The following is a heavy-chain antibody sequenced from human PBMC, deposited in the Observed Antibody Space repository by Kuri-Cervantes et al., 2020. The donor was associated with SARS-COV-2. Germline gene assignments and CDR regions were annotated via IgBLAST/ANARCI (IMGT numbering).Heavy chain of an antibody. CDR1: EFTFRNHV. V-gene: IGHV3-23*01. CDR2: VGGSGGDI. CDR3: AKDKGAEGVGATIDY. J-gene: IGHJ4*02. Sequence: GESLKISCAASEFTFRNHVMIWVRQAPGKGLEWVSAVGGSGGDIYSADSVKGRFTISRDNSKDTLYLQMNSLRVEDTAVYYCAKDKGAEGVGATIDYWGQGTLVTVSS. D-gene: IGHD1-26*01.